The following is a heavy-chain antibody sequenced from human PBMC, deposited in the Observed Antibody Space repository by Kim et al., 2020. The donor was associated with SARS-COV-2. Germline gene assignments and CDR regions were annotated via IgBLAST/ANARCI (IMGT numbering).Heavy chain of an antibody. CDR3: ATLARYCTNGVCYTVGLDY. Sequence: GGSLRLSCAASGFTFSSYSMNWVRQAPGKGLEWVSSISSNSSYIYYADSVKGRFTISRDNAKNSLYLQMNSLRAEDTAVYYCATLARYCTNGVCYTVGLDYWGQGTLVTVSS. D-gene: IGHD2-8*01. J-gene: IGHJ4*02. V-gene: IGHV3-21*01. CDR2: ISSNSSYI. CDR1: GFTFSSYS.